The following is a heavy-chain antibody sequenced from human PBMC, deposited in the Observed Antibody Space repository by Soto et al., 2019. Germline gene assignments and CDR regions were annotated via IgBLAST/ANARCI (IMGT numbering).Heavy chain of an antibody. CDR3: ARGHVDLDYYDSHAHRGGLYGMDV. D-gene: IGHD3-22*01. V-gene: IGHV3-33*01. CDR1: GFTFSSYG. J-gene: IGHJ6*02. CDR2: IWYDGSNK. Sequence: QVQLVESGGGVVQPGRSLRLSCAASGFTFSSYGMHWVRQAPGKGLEWVAVIWYDGSNKYYADSVKGRFTISRDNSKNTLYLQMNSLRAEDTAVYYCARGHVDLDYYDSHAHRGGLYGMDVWGQGTTVTVSS.